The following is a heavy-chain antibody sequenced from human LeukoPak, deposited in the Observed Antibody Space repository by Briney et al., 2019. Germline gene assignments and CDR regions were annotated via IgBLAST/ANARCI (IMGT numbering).Heavy chain of an antibody. Sequence: SVKVSCKASGGTFTTFAINWVRQAPGQGLEWMGGIIPIFSRANYAQKFQGRVTITADKATSTSYMELTSLTSEDTAVYYCARGDYPDCSSTSCYGAFWGQGTLVTVSS. D-gene: IGHD2-2*01. CDR3: ARGDYPDCSSTSCYGAF. CDR2: IIPIFSRA. J-gene: IGHJ4*02. V-gene: IGHV1-69*06. CDR1: GGTFTTFA.